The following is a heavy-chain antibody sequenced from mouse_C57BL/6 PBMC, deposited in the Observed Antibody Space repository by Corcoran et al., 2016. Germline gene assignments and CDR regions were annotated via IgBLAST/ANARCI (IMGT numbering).Heavy chain of an antibody. CDR2: INPNNGGT. Sequence: EVQLQQSGPELVKPGASVKISCKASGYTFTDYYMNWVKQSHGKSLEWIGDINPNNGGTSYNQKFKGKATLTVDKSSSTAYMELRSLTSEDSAVYYCARQAVKFITTVVAPYAMDYWGQGTSVTVSS. J-gene: IGHJ4*01. CDR1: GYTFTDYY. CDR3: ARQAVKFITTVVAPYAMDY. D-gene: IGHD1-1*01. V-gene: IGHV1-26*01.